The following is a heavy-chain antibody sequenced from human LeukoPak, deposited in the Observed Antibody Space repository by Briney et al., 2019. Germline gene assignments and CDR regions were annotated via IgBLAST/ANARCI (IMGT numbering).Heavy chain of an antibody. CDR3: ARAANDYGDYGVDY. V-gene: IGHV3-21*01. J-gene: IGHJ4*02. Sequence: PGGSLRLSCAASGFTFSSYSMNWVRQAPGKGLEWVSSISSSSSYIYYADSVKGRFTISRDNAKNSLYLQMNSLRAEDTAVYYCARAANDYGDYGVDYWGQGTLVTVSS. CDR2: ISSSSSYI. D-gene: IGHD4-17*01. CDR1: GFTFSSYS.